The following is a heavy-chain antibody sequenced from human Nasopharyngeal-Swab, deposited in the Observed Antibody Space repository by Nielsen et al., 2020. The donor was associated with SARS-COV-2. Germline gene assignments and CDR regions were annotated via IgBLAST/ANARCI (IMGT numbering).Heavy chain of an antibody. CDR3: AKGMDSSGFHGSDI. D-gene: IGHD6-19*01. CDR1: GFTFSSYA. J-gene: IGHJ3*02. V-gene: IGHV3-23*01. CDR2: INYNSGIT. Sequence: GESLKISCTASGFTFSSYAMNWVRQAPGKGLEWVSTINYNSGITYSADSVRGRFTIFRDNSENTLFLQMNSLMAEDTAMYFCAKGMDSSGFHGSDIWGQGTMVTVSS.